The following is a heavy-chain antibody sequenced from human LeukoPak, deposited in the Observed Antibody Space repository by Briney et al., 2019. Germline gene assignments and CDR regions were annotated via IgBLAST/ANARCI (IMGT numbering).Heavy chain of an antibody. Sequence: PSETLSLTCAVYGGSFSGYYWSWIRQPPGKGLEWIGEINHSGSTNYNPSLKSRVTISVDTSKNQFSLKLSSVTAADTAVYYCARIKYDYGSGSYQDYWGQGTLVTVSS. CDR3: ARIKYDYGSGSYQDY. CDR2: INHSGST. V-gene: IGHV4-34*01. D-gene: IGHD3-10*01. J-gene: IGHJ4*02. CDR1: GGSFSGYY.